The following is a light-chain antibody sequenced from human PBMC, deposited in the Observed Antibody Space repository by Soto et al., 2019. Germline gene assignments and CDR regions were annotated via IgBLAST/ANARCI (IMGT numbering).Light chain of an antibody. J-gene: IGKJ1*01. CDR2: AAS. CDR1: QSIGFF. Sequence: DIQMTQSPFSLYASIGDIVTITCRASQSIGFFLNWYQQRPGEAPNLLIFAASILQSGVPSRFSGSVSGTDFTLTIDSLQPDDFGTYFCQQTYNAPRTFGQGTKVDIK. CDR3: QQTYNAPRT. V-gene: IGKV1-39*01.